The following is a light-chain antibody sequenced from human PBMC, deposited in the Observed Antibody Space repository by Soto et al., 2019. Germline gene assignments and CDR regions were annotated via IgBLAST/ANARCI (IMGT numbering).Light chain of an antibody. CDR2: AAS. CDR3: QQFGSSPGFT. J-gene: IGKJ3*01. Sequence: EIMLTQSPGTLSLSPGERATLSCRASQSINNRYLAWYQQKPSQAPRLLIYAASSRATGIPDRFSGSGSGTDFTLTISRLEPEDFAVYYCQQFGSSPGFTFGPGTKVDIK. CDR1: QSINNRY. V-gene: IGKV3-20*01.